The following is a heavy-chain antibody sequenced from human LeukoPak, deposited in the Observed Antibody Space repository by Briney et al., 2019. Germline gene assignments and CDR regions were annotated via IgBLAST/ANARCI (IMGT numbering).Heavy chain of an antibody. J-gene: IGHJ4*02. CDR3: ARYNVDDDYVDY. CDR2: ISSSGSTI. Sequence: GGSLRLSCAASGFTFSDYYMSWIRQAPGKGLEGVSYISSSGSTIYYADSVKGRFTISRYNAKNSLYLQMNSLRAEDTAVYYCARYNVDDDYVDYWGQGTLVTVSS. V-gene: IGHV3-11*01. CDR1: GFTFSDYY. D-gene: IGHD1-14*01.